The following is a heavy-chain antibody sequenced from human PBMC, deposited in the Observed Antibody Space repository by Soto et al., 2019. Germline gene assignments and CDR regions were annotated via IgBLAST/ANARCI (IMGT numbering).Heavy chain of an antibody. V-gene: IGHV3-21*01. CDR1: GFTFSSYS. J-gene: IGHJ4*02. Sequence: GGSLRLSCAASGFTFSSYSMNWVRQAPGKGLEWVSSISSSSSYIYYADSVKGRFTISRDNAKNSLYLQMNGLRAEDTAVYYCARDPGGYSGYAIALFDYWGQGTLVTVSS. CDR2: ISSSSSYI. D-gene: IGHD5-12*01. CDR3: ARDPGGYSGYAIALFDY.